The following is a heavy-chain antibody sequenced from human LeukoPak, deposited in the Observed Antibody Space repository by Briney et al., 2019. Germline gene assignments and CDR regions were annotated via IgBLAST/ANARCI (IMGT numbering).Heavy chain of an antibody. Sequence: APVRVSCKASGYTFTNYYIHWVRQAPGQGLEWMGWINPKSGVTKYVEKFQGRVTMTRDTSISTAYMELSGLRSDDTAVYFCTRDLYSSGSHDSWGQGTLVTVPS. CDR3: TRDLYSSGSHDS. CDR1: GYTFTNYY. CDR2: INPKSGVT. V-gene: IGHV1-2*02. D-gene: IGHD6-19*01. J-gene: IGHJ4*02.